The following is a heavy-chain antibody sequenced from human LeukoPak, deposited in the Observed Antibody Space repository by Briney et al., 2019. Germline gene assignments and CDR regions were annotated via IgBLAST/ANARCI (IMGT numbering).Heavy chain of an antibody. D-gene: IGHD3-22*01. CDR3: ARELGDSSGYFGFDY. J-gene: IGHJ4*02. CDR2: IWYDGSNK. CDR1: GFTFSNCG. Sequence: GGSLTLSCAASGFTFSNCGMHWVRQAPGKGLEWVAVIWYDGSNKYYADSVKGRFTISRDNSKNTLYLQMNSLRAEDTAVYYCARELGDSSGYFGFDYWGQGTLVTVSS. V-gene: IGHV3-33*01.